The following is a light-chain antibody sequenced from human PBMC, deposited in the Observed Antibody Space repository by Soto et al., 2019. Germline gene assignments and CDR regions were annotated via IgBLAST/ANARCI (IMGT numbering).Light chain of an antibody. V-gene: IGKV3-20*01. CDR3: QQYGASPR. Sequence: DIVLTQSPGTLSLSPGERATLSCRASQSVSSSYLAWYQHKPGQAPRLLIYGASNRATGIPGRFSGSGSGTDFTLTITRLEPEDFAVYFCQQYGASPRFGQGTRLEIK. CDR1: QSVSSSY. CDR2: GAS. J-gene: IGKJ5*01.